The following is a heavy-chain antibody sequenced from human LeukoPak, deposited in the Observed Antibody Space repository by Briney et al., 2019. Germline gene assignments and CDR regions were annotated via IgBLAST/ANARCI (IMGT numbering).Heavy chain of an antibody. V-gene: IGHV4-39*01. CDR3: ARRDSSSSTDVFDI. CDR2: IYYSGST. D-gene: IGHD6-6*01. J-gene: IGHJ3*02. Sequence: PSETLSLTCTVSGGSISSSSYYWGWIRQPPGKGLEWIGSIYYSGSTYYNPSLKSRVTISVDTSKNQFSLKLSSVTAADTAVYYCARRDSSSSTDVFDIWAKGTMVTVFS. CDR1: GGSISSSSYY.